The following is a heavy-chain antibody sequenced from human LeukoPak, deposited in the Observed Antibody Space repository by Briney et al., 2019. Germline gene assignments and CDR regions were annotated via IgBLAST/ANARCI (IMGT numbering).Heavy chain of an antibody. Sequence: GGSLRFSCAACGFTFSDYYRRWLRQAQGRGLECVSYIISSGSSMYYADSVKGRFTISRDYAKNSLYLQMNSLRAEDTAVYYCARDYGAIDVWGKGTTVTVSS. D-gene: IGHD1-26*01. CDR3: ARDYGAIDV. CDR2: IISSGSSM. V-gene: IGHV3-11*04. CDR1: GFTFSDYY. J-gene: IGHJ6*03.